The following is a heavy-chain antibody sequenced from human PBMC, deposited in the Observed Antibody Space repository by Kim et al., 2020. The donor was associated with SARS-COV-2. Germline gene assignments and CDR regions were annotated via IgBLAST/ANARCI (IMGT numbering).Heavy chain of an antibody. CDR2: IYHTGNT. D-gene: IGHD6-6*01. J-gene: IGHJ6*02. CDR1: GGSIRGNNW. V-gene: IGHV4-4*02. CDR3: ARAEVAARFGMDV. Sequence: SETLSLTCAVSGGSIRGNNWWRWVRQTPGKGLEWVGVIYHTGNTKYNPSLQSRVIISVDRSKNQFSLKLSSVTAADTAVYFCARAEVAARFGMDVWGQGTTATVSS.